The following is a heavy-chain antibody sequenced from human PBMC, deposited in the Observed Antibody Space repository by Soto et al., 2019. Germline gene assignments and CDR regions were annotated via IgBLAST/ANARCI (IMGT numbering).Heavy chain of an antibody. CDR2: ISSSSSYI. V-gene: IGHV3-11*06. Sequence: PGGSLRLSCAASGFTFSDYYMSWIRQAPGKELEWVSYISSSSSYINYADSVKGRFTISRDNAKNSLYLQMNSLRAEDTAVYYCARGGIAARPGYYYGMDVWGQGTTVTVSS. J-gene: IGHJ6*02. CDR1: GFTFSDYY. CDR3: ARGGIAARPGYYYGMDV. D-gene: IGHD6-6*01.